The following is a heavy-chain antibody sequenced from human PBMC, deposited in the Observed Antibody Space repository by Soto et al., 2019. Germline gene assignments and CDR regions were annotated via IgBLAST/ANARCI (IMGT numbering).Heavy chain of an antibody. J-gene: IGHJ4*02. CDR3: ARESAAAALYYFDY. CDR2: ISSSGSTI. V-gene: IGHV3-48*03. Sequence: EVQLVESGGGLVQPGGSLRLSCAASGFTFSSYEMNWVRQAPGKGREWVSYISSSGSTIYYADSVKGRFTISRDNAKNSLYLQMTSLRAEDTAVYYCARESAAAALYYFDYWGQGTLVTVS. CDR1: GFTFSSYE. D-gene: IGHD6-13*01.